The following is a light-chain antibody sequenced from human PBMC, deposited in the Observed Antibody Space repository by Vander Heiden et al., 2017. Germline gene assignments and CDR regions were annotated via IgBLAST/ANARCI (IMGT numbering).Light chain of an antibody. V-gene: IGLV1-47*01. Sequence: QSVLTQPPSASGPPGQGVTISCSGSSSNIGSNYVYWYQQLPGTAPKLLIYRNNQRPSGVPDRFSGSKSGTSASLAISGLRSEDEADYYCAAWDDSLSVVVFGGGTKLTVL. CDR2: RNN. J-gene: IGLJ2*01. CDR3: AAWDDSLSVVV. CDR1: SSNIGSNY.